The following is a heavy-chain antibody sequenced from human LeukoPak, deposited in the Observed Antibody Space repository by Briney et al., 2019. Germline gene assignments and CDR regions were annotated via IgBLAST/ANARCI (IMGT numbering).Heavy chain of an antibody. Sequence: PGGSLRLSCAASGFTFSSYWMHWVRQAPGKRLVWVSLINSDGSATDYADSVKGRFTISRDNAKNTLFLQMNSLRVEDTAVYYCARAGAVADRINWFDPWGQGTLVTVSS. D-gene: IGHD6-13*01. CDR1: GFTFSSYW. CDR3: ARAGAVADRINWFDP. V-gene: IGHV3-74*01. J-gene: IGHJ5*02. CDR2: INSDGSAT.